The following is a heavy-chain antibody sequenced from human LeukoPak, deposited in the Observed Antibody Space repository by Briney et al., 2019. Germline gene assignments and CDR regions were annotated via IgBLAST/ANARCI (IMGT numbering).Heavy chain of an antibody. CDR2: MSSDGNAM. V-gene: IGHV3-30-3*01. Sequence: GGSLRLSCAASGFTFTAYLIHWVRQAPGKGREWVAVMSSDGNAMFYADSVKGRFTISRDNSKNTLYLQMNSLRAEDTAVYYCVRESEYYFDHSASFDYWGQGTLVTVSS. D-gene: IGHD3-22*01. CDR3: VRESEYYFDHSASFDY. CDR1: GFTFTAYL. J-gene: IGHJ4*02.